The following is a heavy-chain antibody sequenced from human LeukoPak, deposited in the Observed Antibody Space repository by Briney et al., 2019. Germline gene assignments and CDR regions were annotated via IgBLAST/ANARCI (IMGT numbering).Heavy chain of an antibody. Sequence: GGSLRLSCVASGFTFSSYGMHWVRQARGKGLEWVAVILYDGSNKYNADSVKGRFTISRDTSKNTLYLQMSSLRAEDTTVYYCAKAWRAYGDYHTFDIWGQGTMVTVSS. CDR1: GFTFSSYG. D-gene: IGHD4-17*01. V-gene: IGHV3-30*18. CDR3: AKAWRAYGDYHTFDI. CDR2: ILYDGSNK. J-gene: IGHJ3*02.